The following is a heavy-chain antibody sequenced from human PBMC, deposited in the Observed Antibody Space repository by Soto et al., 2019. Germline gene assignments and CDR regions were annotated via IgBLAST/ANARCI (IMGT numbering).Heavy chain of an antibody. CDR2: ISGSGGST. CDR3: AKGLYGSGSLYNWFDP. Sequence: EVQLLESGGGLVQPGGSLRLSCAASGFTFSSYAMSWVRQAPGKGLERVSAISGSGGSTYYADSVKGRFTISRDNSKNTLYLQMNSLRAEDTAVYYCAKGLYGSGSLYNWFDPWGQGTLVTVSS. J-gene: IGHJ5*02. D-gene: IGHD3-10*01. V-gene: IGHV3-23*01. CDR1: GFTFSSYA.